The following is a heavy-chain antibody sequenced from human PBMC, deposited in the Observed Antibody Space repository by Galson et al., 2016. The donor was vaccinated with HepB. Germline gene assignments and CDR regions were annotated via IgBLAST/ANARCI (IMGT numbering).Heavy chain of an antibody. J-gene: IGHJ4*02. CDR3: ARDGYGYTLDQ. V-gene: IGHV4-61*01. CDR1: SGSVNSGRYY. D-gene: IGHD5-24*01. CDR2: AHSTGGS. Sequence: SETLSLTCTVSSGSVNSGRYYWSWIRQPPGKRLEWIGYAHSTGGSDYNPSLKSRVTISVDTSKNQFSLNLRSLTAADTAVYYCARDGYGYTLDQWGQGILVTVSS.